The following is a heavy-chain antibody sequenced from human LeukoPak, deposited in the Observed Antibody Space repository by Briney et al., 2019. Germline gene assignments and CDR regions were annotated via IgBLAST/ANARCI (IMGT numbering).Heavy chain of an antibody. D-gene: IGHD5-12*01. CDR2: IKSEIDGGTK. CDR3: TTGGDVIVAGTRAFDI. Sequence: GGPLRLSCAASYFTFTNTWMNWVRQAPGKGLEWVARIKSEIDGGTKDYAAPVQGRFTISRDDSQATLFLQMNSLKTEDTAVYYCTTGGDVIVAGTRAFDIWGRGTVVTVSS. V-gene: IGHV3-15*07. CDR1: YFTFTNTW. J-gene: IGHJ3*02.